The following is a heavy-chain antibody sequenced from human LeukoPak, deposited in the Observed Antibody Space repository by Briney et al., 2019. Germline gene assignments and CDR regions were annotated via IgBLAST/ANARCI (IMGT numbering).Heavy chain of an antibody. D-gene: IGHD2-21*02. J-gene: IGHJ4*02. V-gene: IGHV3-48*03. CDR1: GFTFSAYH. CDR3: ARDATRGGDNDY. Sequence: GGSLRLSCAASGFTFSAYHINWVRQAPGKGLEWISYISTTGTTIHYADSVKGRLTISRDNAKNSLYLQMNSLRAEDTAVYYCARDATRGGDNDYWGQGTRVIVSS. CDR2: ISTTGTTI.